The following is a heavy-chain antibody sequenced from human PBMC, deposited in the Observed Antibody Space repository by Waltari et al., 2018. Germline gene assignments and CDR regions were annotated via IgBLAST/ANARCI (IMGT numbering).Heavy chain of an antibody. V-gene: IGHV3-23*01. CDR1: GFTFSSYA. J-gene: IGHJ4*02. D-gene: IGHD3-16*01. CDR2: ISGSGGST. CDR3: AKPPRTGGGATRVYFDY. Sequence: GFTFSSYAMSCVRQAPGKGLEWVSAISGSGGSTYYADSVKGRFTISRDNSKNTLYLQMNSLRAEDTAVYYCAKPPRTGGGATRVYFDYWGQGTLVTVSS.